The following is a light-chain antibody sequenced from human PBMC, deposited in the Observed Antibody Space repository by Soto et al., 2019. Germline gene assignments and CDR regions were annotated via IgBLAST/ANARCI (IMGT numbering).Light chain of an antibody. V-gene: IGLV2-14*01. CDR1: SSDVGGYNY. Sequence: QSVLTQPASVSGSPGQSITISCTGTSSDVGGYNYVSWYQQHPGKAPKLMIYDVSNRPSGVSNRFSGSKSGNTASLTISGLQAEDEADYCCSSYTGSSTYVVFGGGTKLTVL. J-gene: IGLJ2*01. CDR3: SSYTGSSTYVV. CDR2: DVS.